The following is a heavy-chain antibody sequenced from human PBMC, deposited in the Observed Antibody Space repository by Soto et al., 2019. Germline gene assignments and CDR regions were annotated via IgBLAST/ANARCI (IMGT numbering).Heavy chain of an antibody. D-gene: IGHD3-10*01. CDR3: ARFLMGYYYGSGSFIDY. V-gene: IGHV4-34*01. J-gene: IGHJ4*02. Sequence: QVQLQQWGAGLLKPSETLSLTCAVYGGSFSGYYWSWIRQPPGKGLEWIGEINHSGSTNYNPSLKPRVTISVDTSKNQFSLKLSSVTAADTAVYYCARFLMGYYYGSGSFIDYWGQGTLVTVSS. CDR2: INHSGST. CDR1: GGSFSGYY.